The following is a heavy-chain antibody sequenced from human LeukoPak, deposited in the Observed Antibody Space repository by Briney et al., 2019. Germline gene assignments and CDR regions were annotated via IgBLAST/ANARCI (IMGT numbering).Heavy chain of an antibody. V-gene: IGHV1-8*01. CDR2: MNPNSGNT. CDR1: GYTFTSYD. CDR3: ARVRLPRGAFDI. J-gene: IGHJ3*02. Sequence: ASVKVSCKASGYTFTSYDINWVRQATGQGLEWMGWMNPNSGNTGYAQKFQGRVTMTRNTSISTAYMELSSLRSEDTAVYYCARVRLPRGAFDIWGQGTMVTVSS. D-gene: IGHD5/OR15-5a*01.